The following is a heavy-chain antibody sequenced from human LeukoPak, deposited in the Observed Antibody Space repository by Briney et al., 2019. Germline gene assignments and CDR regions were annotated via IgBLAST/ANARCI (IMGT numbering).Heavy chain of an antibody. CDR3: ARGPWPLPPDEQWLDY. J-gene: IGHJ4*02. CDR2: MNPNSGNT. Sequence: ASVKVSCKASGYTFTSYDIDWVRQATGQGLEWMGWMNPNSGNTGYAQKFQGRVTMTRNTSISTAYMELSSLRSEDTAVYYCARGPWPLPPDEQWLDYWGQGTLVTVSS. CDR1: GYTFTSYD. D-gene: IGHD6-19*01. V-gene: IGHV1-8*01.